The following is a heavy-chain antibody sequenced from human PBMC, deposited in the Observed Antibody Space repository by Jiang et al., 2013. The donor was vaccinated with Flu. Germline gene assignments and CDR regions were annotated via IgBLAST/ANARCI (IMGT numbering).Heavy chain of an antibody. CDR3: ARHGSPYYYDSSGYYISDY. J-gene: IGHJ4*02. Sequence: LEWMGIIYPGDSDTRYSPSFQGQVTISADKSISTAYLQWSSLKASDTAMYYCARHGSPYYYDSSGYYISDYWGQGTLVTVSS. D-gene: IGHD3-22*01. V-gene: IGHV5-51*01. CDR2: IYPGDSDT.